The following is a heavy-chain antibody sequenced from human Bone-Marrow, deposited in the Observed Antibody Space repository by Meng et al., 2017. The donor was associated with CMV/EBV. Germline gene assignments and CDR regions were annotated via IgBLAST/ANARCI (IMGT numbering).Heavy chain of an antibody. CDR2: IYYSGST. J-gene: IGHJ6*02. D-gene: IGHD6-13*01. V-gene: IGHV4-61*01. CDR1: GGSVSSGSYY. CDR3: ARDYQQQLTHYYYYGMDV. Sequence: SETLSLTCTVSGGSVSSGSYYWSWIRQPPGKGLEWIGYIYYSGSTNYNPSLKSRVTISVDTSKNQFSLKLSSVTAADTAVYYCARDYQQQLTHYYYYGMDVWGQGTTVTVSS.